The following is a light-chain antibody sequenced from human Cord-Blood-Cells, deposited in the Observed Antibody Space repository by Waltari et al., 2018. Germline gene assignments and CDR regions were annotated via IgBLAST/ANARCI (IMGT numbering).Light chain of an antibody. V-gene: IGKV1-33*01. Sequence: DIQMHQSPSSLSASVGDRVTITCQATQDISNYLNWYQQKPGKAPKLLIYDAANLEKGVPSRFSGSGSWTDFTFTISSLQPEDIATYYCQQYDNLPYTFGQGTKLEIK. CDR3: QQYDNLPYT. CDR2: DAA. J-gene: IGKJ2*01. CDR1: QDISNY.